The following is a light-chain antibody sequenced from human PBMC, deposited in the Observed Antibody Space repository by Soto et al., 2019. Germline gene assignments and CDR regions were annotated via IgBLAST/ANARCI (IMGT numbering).Light chain of an antibody. J-gene: IGKJ2*01. Sequence: DIQMTQSPSTLSASVGGRVTITCRASQPISTWVAWYQLKPGKAPKLLISDSSSLERGVPSRISGSGSGTDFALTISSLQPDDFATYYCQHYHSYPYTFGPGTKLEIK. CDR1: QPISTW. V-gene: IGKV1-5*01. CDR2: DSS. CDR3: QHYHSYPYT.